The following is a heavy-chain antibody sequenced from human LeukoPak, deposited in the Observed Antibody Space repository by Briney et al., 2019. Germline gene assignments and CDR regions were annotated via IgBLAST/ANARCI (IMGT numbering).Heavy chain of an antibody. Sequence: GESLKISCKGSGYSFASYWIGCVRQMPGKGLEWVGLIHPGDSDTRYRPSFQGHVTISADKSVSTAYLQWSSLEASDTAMYYCARSGGCSSGWYFSGQGTLVTVSS. CDR2: IHPGDSDT. V-gene: IGHV5-51*01. CDR3: ARSGGCSSGWYF. J-gene: IGHJ4*02. D-gene: IGHD6-19*01. CDR1: GYSFASYW.